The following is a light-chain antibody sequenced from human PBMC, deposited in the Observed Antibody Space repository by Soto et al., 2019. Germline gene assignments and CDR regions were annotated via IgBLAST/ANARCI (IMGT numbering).Light chain of an antibody. CDR2: DVS. Sequence: QSALTQPASVSGSPGQSITISCTGTSSDVGGYNYISWYQQHPGKAPKLMIYDVSNRPSGVSSRFSGSKSGNTASLTISGLPAEDAADYYCSSYTSSSTRVFGTGTKVTVL. V-gene: IGLV2-14*01. CDR1: SSDVGGYNY. CDR3: SSYTSSSTRV. J-gene: IGLJ1*01.